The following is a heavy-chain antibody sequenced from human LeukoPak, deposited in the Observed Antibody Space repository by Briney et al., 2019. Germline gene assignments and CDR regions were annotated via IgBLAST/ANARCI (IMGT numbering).Heavy chain of an antibody. V-gene: IGHV4-34*01. D-gene: IGHD2-21*02. Sequence: SETLSLTCAVYGGSFSGYYWSWIRQPPGKGLEWIGEINHSGSTNYNPSLKGRVTISVDTSKNQFSLKLSSVTAADTAVYYCARGYPEDCGGDCYLGLFDYWGQGTLVTVSS. J-gene: IGHJ4*02. CDR3: ARGYPEDCGGDCYLGLFDY. CDR2: INHSGST. CDR1: GGSFSGYY.